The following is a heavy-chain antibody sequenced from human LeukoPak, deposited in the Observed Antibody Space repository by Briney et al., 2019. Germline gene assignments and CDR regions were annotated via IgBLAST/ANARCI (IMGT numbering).Heavy chain of an antibody. J-gene: IGHJ4*02. CDR2: ISSSSSYI. D-gene: IGHD3-10*01. CDR3: ARDLDVLLDY. CDR1: GFTFSSYS. V-gene: IGHV3-21*01. Sequence: GGSLRLSCAASGFTFSSYSMNWVRQAPGRGLEWVSSISSSSSYIYYADSVKGRFTISRDNAKNSLYLQMNSLRAEDTAVYYCARDLDVLLDYWGQGTLVTVSS.